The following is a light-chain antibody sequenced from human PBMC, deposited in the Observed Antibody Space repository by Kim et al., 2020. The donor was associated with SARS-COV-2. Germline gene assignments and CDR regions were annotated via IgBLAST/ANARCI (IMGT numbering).Light chain of an antibody. Sequence: PGGTVTLTCASSTGAGTSGYYPNWFQQKPGQTPRALIYSTTYKHSWTPARFSGYLLGGKAALTLSGAQPEDEAEYYCLLYYGGAWVFGGGTQLTVL. CDR3: LLYYGGAWV. CDR2: STT. CDR1: TGAGTSGYY. J-gene: IGLJ3*02. V-gene: IGLV7-43*01.